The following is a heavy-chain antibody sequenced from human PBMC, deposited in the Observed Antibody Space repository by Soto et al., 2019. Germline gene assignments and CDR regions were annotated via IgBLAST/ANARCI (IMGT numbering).Heavy chain of an antibody. D-gene: IGHD3-10*01. J-gene: IGHJ4*02. CDR3: ATSYGSGYRAFDY. CDR2: INPILSMS. V-gene: IGHV1-69*02. Sequence: QVQLVQSGAEVKRPGSSVKVSSKASGDTFAFYSINWVRQAPGLGLEWMGRINPILSMSNYAQRFQGRVTMAADKSTSTAYMVLNSLRSEDTAIYYCATSYGSGYRAFDYWGQGALVTASS. CDR1: GDTFAFYS.